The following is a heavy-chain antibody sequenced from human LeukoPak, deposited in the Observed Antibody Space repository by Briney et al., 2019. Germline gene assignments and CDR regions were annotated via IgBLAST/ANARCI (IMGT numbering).Heavy chain of an antibody. CDR3: ARDGYSYGSHFDY. CDR1: GGTFISYA. D-gene: IGHD5-18*01. V-gene: IGHV1-69*13. CDR2: IIPIFGTA. J-gene: IGHJ4*02. Sequence: SVKVSCKASGGTFISYAVSWGRQAPGQWLELMGGIIPIFGTANYAQKFQGRVTITADESTSTAYMELSSLRSEDTAVYYCARDGYSYGSHFDYWGQGTLVTVSS.